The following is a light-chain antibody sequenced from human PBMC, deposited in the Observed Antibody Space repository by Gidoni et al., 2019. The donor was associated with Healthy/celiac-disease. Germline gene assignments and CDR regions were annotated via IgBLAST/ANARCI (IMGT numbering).Light chain of an antibody. CDR2: GAS. CDR1: LSVSSSY. J-gene: IGKJ5*01. CDR3: QQYGSSPRIT. Sequence: EIVFTQSPGTLSLSPGERATLSCRASLSVSSSYLAWYQQKPGQAPRLLIYGASSRATGIPDRFSGSGSGTDFTLTISRLEPEDFAVYYCQQYGSSPRITFGQGTRLEIK. V-gene: IGKV3-20*01.